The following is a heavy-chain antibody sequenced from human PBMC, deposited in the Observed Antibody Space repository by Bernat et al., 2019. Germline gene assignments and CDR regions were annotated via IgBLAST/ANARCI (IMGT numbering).Heavy chain of an antibody. D-gene: IGHD3-3*01. J-gene: IGHJ6*03. Sequence: QVQLQESGPGLVKPSQTLSLTCTVSGGSISSGGYYWSWIRQHPGKGLEWIGYIYYSGSTYYNPSLKSRVTISVDTSKNQFSLKLSSVTAADTAVYYCAREAPGVVISPYYYYYMDVWVKGTTVTVSS. CDR2: IYYSGST. V-gene: IGHV4-31*03. CDR3: AREAPGVVISPYYYYYMDV. CDR1: GGSISSGGYY.